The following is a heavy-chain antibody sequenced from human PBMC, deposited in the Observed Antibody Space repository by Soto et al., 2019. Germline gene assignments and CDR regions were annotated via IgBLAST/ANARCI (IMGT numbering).Heavy chain of an antibody. CDR2: IYYSGST. CDR1: GGSISSGGYY. J-gene: IGHJ4*02. CDR3: ASGKTYYYDSSGYYYAPFDY. D-gene: IGHD3-22*01. V-gene: IGHV4-31*03. Sequence: QVQLQESGPGLVKPSQTLSLTCTVSGGSISSGGYYWSWIRQHPGKGLEWIGYIYYSGSTYYNPSLKSRVTISVDTSKNQFSLKLSSVTAADTAVYYCASGKTYYYDSSGYYYAPFDYWGQGTLVTVSS.